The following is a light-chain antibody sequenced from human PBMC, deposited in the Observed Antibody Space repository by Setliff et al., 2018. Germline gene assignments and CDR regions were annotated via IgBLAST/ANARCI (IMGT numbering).Light chain of an antibody. Sequence: QSALTQPASVSGSPGQSITISCTGTSSDVGSYAFVSWYQKYPGKAPQLIIYGVSKRPSGVSDRFSGSKSGNTASLTISVLQVEDEADYYCSSYTSNTFEFAAGTKVTVL. V-gene: IGLV2-14*03. CDR2: GVS. J-gene: IGLJ1*01. CDR3: SSYTSNTFE. CDR1: SSDVGSYAF.